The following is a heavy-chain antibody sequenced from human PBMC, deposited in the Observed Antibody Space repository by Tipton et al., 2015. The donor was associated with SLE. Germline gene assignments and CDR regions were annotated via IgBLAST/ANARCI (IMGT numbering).Heavy chain of an antibody. Sequence: TLSLTCTVSGSSISSSSYYWGWIRQPPGKGLEWIGSIYYSGSTYYNPSLKSRVTISVDTSKNQFSLKLSSVTAADTAVYYCARTLAAQIDYWGQGTLVTVSS. CDR3: ARTLAAQIDY. CDR1: GSSISSSSYY. V-gene: IGHV4-39*01. CDR2: IYYSGST. J-gene: IGHJ4*02. D-gene: IGHD6-6*01.